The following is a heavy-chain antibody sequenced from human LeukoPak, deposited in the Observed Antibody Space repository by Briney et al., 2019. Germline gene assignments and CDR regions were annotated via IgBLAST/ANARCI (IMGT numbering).Heavy chain of an antibody. CDR2: INPNSGGT. V-gene: IGHV1-18*01. J-gene: IGHJ4*02. CDR1: GYTFTSYG. D-gene: IGHD1-26*01. Sequence: ASVKVSCKASGYTFTSYGISWVRQAPGQGLEWMGWINPNSGGTNYAQKFQGRVTTTRDTSTSTAHMELRSLRYDDTAVYYCARDGRFAAYEPDYWGQGTLVTVSS. CDR3: ARDGRFAAYEPDY.